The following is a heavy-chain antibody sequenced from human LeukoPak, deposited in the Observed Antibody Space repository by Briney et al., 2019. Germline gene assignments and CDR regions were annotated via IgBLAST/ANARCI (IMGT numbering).Heavy chain of an antibody. CDR3: AKDYSGLLLDYYGMDV. CDR1: GFTFSSYA. D-gene: IGHD2-21*02. J-gene: IGHJ6*02. CDR2: ISGSGGST. V-gene: IGHV3-23*01. Sequence: GGSLRLSCAASGFTFSSYAMSWVRQAPGKGLEWVSAISGSGGSTYYADSVKGRFTIYRDNSKNTLYLQMNSLRAEDTAVYYCAKDYSGLLLDYYGMDVWGQGTTVTVSS.